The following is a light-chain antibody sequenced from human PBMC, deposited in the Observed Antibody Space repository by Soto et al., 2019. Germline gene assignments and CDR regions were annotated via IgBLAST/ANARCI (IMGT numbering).Light chain of an antibody. V-gene: IGKV3-20*01. J-gene: IGKJ2*01. Sequence: EIVLTQSPGTLSLSPGERATLSCRASQSVSSSFLGWYQQKPVQAPRLRIYGASSRATGIPHRFSGSGSGTDFTLTISRLEPEDVAVYYCQQYGGSSLYTFGQGTKLEIK. CDR2: GAS. CDR3: QQYGGSSLYT. CDR1: QSVSSSF.